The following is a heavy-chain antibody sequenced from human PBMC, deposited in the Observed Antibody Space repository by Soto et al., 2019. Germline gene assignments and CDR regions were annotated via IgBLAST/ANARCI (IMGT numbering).Heavy chain of an antibody. D-gene: IGHD6-19*01. CDR1: GFTFSSYA. V-gene: IGHV3-30-3*01. J-gene: IGHJ4*02. CDR2: ISYDGSNK. Sequence: GGSLRLSCAASGFTFSSYAMHWVRQAPGKGLEWVAVISYDGSNKYYADSVKGRFTISRDNSKNSLYLQMNSLRTEDTAFYYCAKDIAGSGWYSLDYWGQGTLVTVSS. CDR3: AKDIAGSGWYSLDY.